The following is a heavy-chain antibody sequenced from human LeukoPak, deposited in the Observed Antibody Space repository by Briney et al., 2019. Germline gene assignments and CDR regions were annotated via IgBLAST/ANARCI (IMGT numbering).Heavy chain of an antibody. Sequence: GGSLSLSCEASAFTLSTYWMHWVRQAPGKSLVWGSRINSVGSSTNYADSVKGRFTISRDNAKNTLYLQMNSLRTEDTALYYCARGRSGAGNSFDYWGQGILVTVSS. CDR1: AFTLSTYW. V-gene: IGHV3-74*01. D-gene: IGHD2-8*02. CDR3: ARGRSGAGNSFDY. J-gene: IGHJ4*02. CDR2: INSVGSST.